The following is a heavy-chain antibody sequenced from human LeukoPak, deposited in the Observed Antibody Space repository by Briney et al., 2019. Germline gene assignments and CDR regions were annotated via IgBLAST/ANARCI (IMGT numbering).Heavy chain of an antibody. Sequence: SETLSLTCTVSGYSISSGYYWGWIRQPPGKGLEWIGSIYHSGSTYYNPSLKSRVTISVDASKNQFSLKLSSVTAADTAVYYCPTAFGYSYGLAFDYWGQGTLVTVSS. D-gene: IGHD5-18*01. CDR3: PTAFGYSYGLAFDY. V-gene: IGHV4-38-2*02. CDR1: GYSISSGYY. J-gene: IGHJ4*02. CDR2: IYHSGST.